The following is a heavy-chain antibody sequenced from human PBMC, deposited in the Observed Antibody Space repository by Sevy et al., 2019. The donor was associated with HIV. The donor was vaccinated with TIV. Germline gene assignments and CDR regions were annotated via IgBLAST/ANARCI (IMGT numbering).Heavy chain of an antibody. Sequence: GGSLRLSCAVSGFTFNNAWMNWVRQAPGTGLQWVGLIKSKIDGEKTDYAAPLKGRFTISRDDSKNTLYLQMNSLKIEDTAVYHCATAPGYYDSAPFDYWGPGTLVTVSS. V-gene: IGHV3-15*01. D-gene: IGHD3-22*01. CDR3: ATAPGYYDSAPFDY. CDR2: IKSKIDGEKT. J-gene: IGHJ4*02. CDR1: GFTFNNAW.